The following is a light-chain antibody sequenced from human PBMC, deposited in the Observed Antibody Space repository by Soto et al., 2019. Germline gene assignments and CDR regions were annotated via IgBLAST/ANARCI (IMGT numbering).Light chain of an antibody. V-gene: IGLV1-40*01. CDR2: GNS. Sequence: QSVLTQPPSVSGAPGQRVTISCTGSSSNIGAGYDVHWYQQLPGTAPKLLIYGNSNRPSGVPDRFSGSKSGTSASLAITGLQDEDEADYYCQSYESSLSYVFGTGTKVTVL. CDR1: SSNIGAGYD. CDR3: QSYESSLSYV. J-gene: IGLJ1*01.